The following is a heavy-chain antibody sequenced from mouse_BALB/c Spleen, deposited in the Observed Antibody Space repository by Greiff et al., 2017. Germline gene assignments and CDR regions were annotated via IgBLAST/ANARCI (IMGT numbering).Heavy chain of an antibody. V-gene: IGHV1-87*01. D-gene: IGHD1-1*01. CDR1: GYTFTSYW. Sequence: QVQLQQSGAELARPGASVKLSCKASGYTFTSYWMQWVKQRPGQGLEWIGAIYPGDGDTRYTQKFKGKATLTADKSSSTAYMQLSSLASEDSAVYYCARQRPPTVNAMDYWGQGTSVTVSS. CDR3: ARQRPPTVNAMDY. CDR2: IYPGDGDT. J-gene: IGHJ4*01.